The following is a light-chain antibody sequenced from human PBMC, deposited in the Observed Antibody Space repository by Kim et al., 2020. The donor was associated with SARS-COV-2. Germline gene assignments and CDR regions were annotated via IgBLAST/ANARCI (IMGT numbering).Light chain of an antibody. CDR1: VLAKKY. CDR2: KDS. V-gene: IGLV3-27*01. J-gene: IGLJ2*01. Sequence: SYELTQPSSVSVSPGQTARITCSGDVLAKKYARGFQQKPGQAPVLVIYKDSGRPSGIPERFSGSSSGTTVTLTISGAQVEDEADYYCYSAADNNVVFGGGTQLTVL. CDR3: YSAADNNVV.